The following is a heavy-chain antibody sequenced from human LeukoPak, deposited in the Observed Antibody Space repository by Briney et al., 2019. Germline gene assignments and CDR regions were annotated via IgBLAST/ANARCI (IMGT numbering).Heavy chain of an antibody. Sequence: GGSLRLSCSVSGFTFTDYGMSWVRQAPGKGLEWVSTINGGGPRTYYADSVKGRCTISRDNSNATLYLQMNNLRPEDTAMYFCATIPDYDFWTEVSSSFDSWGQGTLVTVSS. CDR2: INGGGPRT. J-gene: IGHJ4*02. D-gene: IGHD3/OR15-3a*01. CDR3: ATIPDYDFWTEVSSSFDS. CDR1: GFTFTDYG. V-gene: IGHV3-23*01.